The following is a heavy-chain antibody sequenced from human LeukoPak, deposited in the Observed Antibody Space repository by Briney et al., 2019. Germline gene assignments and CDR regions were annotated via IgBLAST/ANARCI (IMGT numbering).Heavy chain of an antibody. Sequence: GGSLRLSCAASGFSFSDYGMHWVRQAPGKGLEWVAFIRYDGSDKYYADSVKGRFTISRDNSKNTLYLQMNSLRAEDTAVYYCAKGGAVAGSFDYWGQGTLVTVSS. CDR3: AKGGAVAGSFDY. D-gene: IGHD6-19*01. V-gene: IGHV3-30*02. J-gene: IGHJ4*02. CDR2: IRYDGSDK. CDR1: GFSFSDYG.